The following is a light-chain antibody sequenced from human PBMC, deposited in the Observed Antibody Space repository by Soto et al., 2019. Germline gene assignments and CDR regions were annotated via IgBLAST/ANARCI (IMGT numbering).Light chain of an antibody. CDR2: ENN. J-gene: IGLJ1*01. CDR3: GTSDSSLSAAGV. Sequence: QSALTQPPSVSAAPGQKVTISCSGSSSNIGNNYVSWYQQLPGTAPKLLIYENNKRPSGIPDRFSGSESGTSATLGITGLQTGDEADYYSGTSDSSLSAAGVFGTGTKVTVL. CDR1: SSNIGNNY. V-gene: IGLV1-51*02.